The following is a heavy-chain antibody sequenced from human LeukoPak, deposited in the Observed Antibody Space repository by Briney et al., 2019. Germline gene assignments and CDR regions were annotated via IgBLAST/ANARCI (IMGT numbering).Heavy chain of an antibody. CDR1: GFIFSSYW. V-gene: IGHV3-74*01. CDR3: ARDFGPYGMDV. Sequence: GGSLRLSCAASGFIFSSYWMHWVRQAPGKGLVWVSRINSDGSTTNYADSVKGRFTISRDNAMSTLYLQMNSLRAEDTAVYYCARDFGPYGMDVWGQGTTVTVSS. D-gene: IGHD3-16*01. J-gene: IGHJ6*02. CDR2: INSDGSTT.